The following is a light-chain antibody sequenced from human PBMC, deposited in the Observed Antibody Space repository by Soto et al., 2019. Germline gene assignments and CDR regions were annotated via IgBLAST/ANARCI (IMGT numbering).Light chain of an antibody. Sequence: DIQMTQSPSTLSASVGDRVTITCLASQSISSWLAWYQQKPGKAPKLLIYDASSLESGVPSRFSGSGSGTEFTLTISSLQPDDFATYYCQLYNSYLWTFGQGTKVEIK. CDR1: QSISSW. V-gene: IGKV1-5*01. CDR3: QLYNSYLWT. CDR2: DAS. J-gene: IGKJ1*01.